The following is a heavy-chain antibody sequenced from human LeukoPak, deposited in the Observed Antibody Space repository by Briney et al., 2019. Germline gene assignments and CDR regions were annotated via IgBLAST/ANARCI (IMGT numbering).Heavy chain of an antibody. CDR1: GGTFSSYA. V-gene: IGHV1-69*05. CDR3: ARGPYDILTGPNFDP. J-gene: IGHJ5*02. CDR2: IIPIFGTA. D-gene: IGHD3-9*01. Sequence: GSSVKVSCKASGGTFSSYAISWVRQAPGQGLEWMGRIIPIFGTANYAQKFQGRVTITTDESTSTAYMELSSLRSEDTAVYYCARGPYDILTGPNFDPWGQGTLVTVFS.